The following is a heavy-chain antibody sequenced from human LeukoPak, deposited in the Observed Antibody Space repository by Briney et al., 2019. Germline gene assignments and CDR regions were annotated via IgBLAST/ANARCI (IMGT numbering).Heavy chain of an antibody. CDR1: GFTFSSYW. Sequence: AGGSLRLSCAASGFTFSSYWMSWVRQAPGKGLEWVANIKQDGSEKYYADSVKGRFTISRDNSKNSLYLQMNSLRTEDTALYYCAKDVSDDSSGSHFDYWGQGTLVTVSS. D-gene: IGHD3-22*01. V-gene: IGHV3-7*03. CDR3: AKDVSDDSSGSHFDY. J-gene: IGHJ4*02. CDR2: IKQDGSEK.